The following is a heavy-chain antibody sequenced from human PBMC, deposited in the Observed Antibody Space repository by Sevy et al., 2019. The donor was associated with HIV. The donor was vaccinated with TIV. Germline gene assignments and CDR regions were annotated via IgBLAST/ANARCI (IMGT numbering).Heavy chain of an antibody. Sequence: GGSLRLSCAASGFTFSDHYMEWVRQAPGKGLEWVGRIRNKADSYTTEYAASVKGRFTISRDDSKNSLYLLMNSLKTEDTAVYYCATHAGIAAAGRVFDYWCQGTLVTVSS. V-gene: IGHV3-72*01. D-gene: IGHD6-13*01. CDR2: IRNKADSYTT. CDR1: GFTFSDHY. J-gene: IGHJ4*02. CDR3: ATHAGIAAAGRVFDY.